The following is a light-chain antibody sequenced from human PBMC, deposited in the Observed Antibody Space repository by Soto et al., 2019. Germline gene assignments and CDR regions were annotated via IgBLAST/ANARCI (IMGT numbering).Light chain of an antibody. Sequence: QSVLTQPPSVSAAPGQKVSISCSGGSSNIGSNYVSWYQHLPGTAPRLLIYDNEKRPSGIPDRFSGSKSGTSATLGITGLQTGDEADYYCGTWDSSLRGVIFGGGTQLTVL. CDR3: GTWDSSLRGVI. V-gene: IGLV1-51*01. CDR1: SSNIGSNY. J-gene: IGLJ2*01. CDR2: DNE.